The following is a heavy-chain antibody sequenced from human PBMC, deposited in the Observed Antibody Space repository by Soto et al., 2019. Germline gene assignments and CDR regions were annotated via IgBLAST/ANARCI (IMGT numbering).Heavy chain of an antibody. J-gene: IGHJ6*02. CDR2: INYSGTS. CDR3: ARGKGGYGYVYYYGIDV. Sequence: SETLSLTCTVSGDSITSNYWSWIRQPPGKGLEWIGYINYSGTSNYNPSLKSRATISVDASKNQFSLRVNSVTSGDTAVYYCARGKGGYGYVYYYGIDVWGQGTTVTVSS. V-gene: IGHV4-59*01. CDR1: GDSITSNY. D-gene: IGHD5-18*01.